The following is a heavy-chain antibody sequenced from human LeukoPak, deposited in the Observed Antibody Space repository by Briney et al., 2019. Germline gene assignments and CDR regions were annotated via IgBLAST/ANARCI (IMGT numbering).Heavy chain of an antibody. CDR1: GGSISSYY. V-gene: IGHV4-59*12. J-gene: IGHJ1*01. CDR3: ARMGYYYDSSGYWEYFQH. Sequence: SETLSLTCTVSGGSISSYYWSWIRQPPGKGLEWIGYIYYRGSTNYNPSLKSRFTISLDTSKNQFSPKLSSWTAADTAVYYCARMGYYYDSSGYWEYFQHWGQGTLVTVSS. D-gene: IGHD3-22*01. CDR2: IYYRGST.